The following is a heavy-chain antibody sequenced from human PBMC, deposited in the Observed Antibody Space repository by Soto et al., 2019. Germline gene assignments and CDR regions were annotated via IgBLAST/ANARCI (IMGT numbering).Heavy chain of an antibody. Sequence: PVGSLRLSCAASGFTFSSYDMHWVRQATGKGLEWVSAIGTAGDTYYPGSVKGRFTISRENAKNSLYLQMNSLRAGDTAVYYCARARYDFWSGYSNYGMDVWGQGTTVTVSS. D-gene: IGHD3-3*01. CDR3: ARARYDFWSGYSNYGMDV. CDR2: IGTAGDT. J-gene: IGHJ6*02. CDR1: GFTFSSYD. V-gene: IGHV3-13*01.